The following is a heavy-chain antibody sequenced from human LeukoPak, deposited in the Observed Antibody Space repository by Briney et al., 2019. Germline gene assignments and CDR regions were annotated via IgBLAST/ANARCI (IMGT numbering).Heavy chain of an antibody. J-gene: IGHJ4*02. CDR3: AREAEITRFDY. CDR2: TSYRSKWYN. CDR1: GDSVSTNSVA. Sequence: PSQTLSLTCAISGDSVSTNSVAWNWIRQSPSRGLEWLGRTSYRSKWYNDYAVSVKSRITITPDTSKNQFSLQLNSVTPEDTAVYYCAREAEITRFDYWGQGTPVTVSS. V-gene: IGHV6-1*01. D-gene: IGHD5-24*01.